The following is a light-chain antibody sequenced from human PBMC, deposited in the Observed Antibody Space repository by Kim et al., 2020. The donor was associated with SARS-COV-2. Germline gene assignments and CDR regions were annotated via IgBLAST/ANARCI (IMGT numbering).Light chain of an antibody. V-gene: IGLV1-44*01. CDR3: AAWDDSLNGLYV. CDR2: SHN. Sequence: QSALTQPPSASGTPGQRVTISCSGSSSNIGSNTVNWYQQLPGTAPKLLIYSHNQRPSGVPDRFSGSKSGTSASLAISGLQSEDEADYYCAAWDDSLNGLYVFGTGTKVTVL. CDR1: SSNIGSNT. J-gene: IGLJ1*01.